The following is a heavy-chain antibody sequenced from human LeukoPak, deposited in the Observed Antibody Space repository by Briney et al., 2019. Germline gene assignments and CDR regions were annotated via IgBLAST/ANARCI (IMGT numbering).Heavy chain of an antibody. D-gene: IGHD3-3*01. J-gene: IGHJ3*02. CDR2: INHSGST. CDR1: GGSFSGYY. Sequence: SETLSLTCAVYGGSFSGYYWSWIRQPPGKGLEWIGEINHSGSTNYNPSLKSRVTISVDTSKNQFSLTLSSVTAADTAVYYCARGVRITIFGVVIGQRAFDIWGQGTMVTVSS. V-gene: IGHV4-34*01. CDR3: ARGVRITIFGVVIGQRAFDI.